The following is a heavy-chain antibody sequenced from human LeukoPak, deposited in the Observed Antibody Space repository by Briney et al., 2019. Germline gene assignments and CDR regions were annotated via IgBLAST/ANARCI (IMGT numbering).Heavy chain of an antibody. Sequence: GGSLRLSCAASGFTFDDYAMHWVRQAPGKGLGWVSGISWNSGSIGYADSVKGRFTISRDNAKNSLYPQMNSLRAEDTALYYCAKALTYYYDSSGGPGMFDPWGQGTLVTVSS. CDR2: ISWNSGSI. D-gene: IGHD3-22*01. V-gene: IGHV3-9*01. CDR1: GFTFDDYA. CDR3: AKALTYYYDSSGGPGMFDP. J-gene: IGHJ5*02.